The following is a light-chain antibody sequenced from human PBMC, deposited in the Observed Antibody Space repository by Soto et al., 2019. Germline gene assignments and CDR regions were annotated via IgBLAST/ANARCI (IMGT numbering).Light chain of an antibody. V-gene: IGKV3-15*01. CDR3: QQRTNWLFT. CDR1: QGVSRK. J-gene: IGKJ3*01. Sequence: EIVMTQSPATLSVAPGERVTLSCRASQGVSRKLAWYQHKSGQAPRLLISGASTGATGIPARFSGSGSGTDFTLTISSLEPEDFAVYYCQQRTNWLFTFGPGTKVDIK. CDR2: GAS.